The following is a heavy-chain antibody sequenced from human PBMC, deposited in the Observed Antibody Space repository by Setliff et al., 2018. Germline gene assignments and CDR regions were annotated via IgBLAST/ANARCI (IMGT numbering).Heavy chain of an antibody. CDR3: ALSSSWFKDFQH. CDR1: GDSIFDNY. J-gene: IGHJ1*01. V-gene: IGHV4-59*01. D-gene: IGHD6-13*01. Sequence: SETLSLTCSVSGDSIFDNYWSWIRQSPGKGLEWIGYIDTSGSTDYNPSLESRVTISEDMSKNQFSLKVSSVTAADTAIYYCALSSSWFKDFQHWGQGTLVTVSS. CDR2: IDTSGST.